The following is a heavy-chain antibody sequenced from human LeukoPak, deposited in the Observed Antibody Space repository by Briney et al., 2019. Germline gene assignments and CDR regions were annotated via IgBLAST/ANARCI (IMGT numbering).Heavy chain of an antibody. D-gene: IGHD2-2*01. V-gene: IGHV4-4*07. CDR3: ARSRCSSSSYASRGAFDI. CDR1: GGSISNYY. CDR2: VYTSGST. J-gene: IGHJ3*02. Sequence: SETLSLTCNVSGGSISNYYWSWIRQPAGKGLELIGRVYTSGSTNYNPSLKSRVTMSVDTTKNQFSLKLSSVTAADTAVYYCARSRCSSSSYASRGAFDIWGQGTMVTVSS.